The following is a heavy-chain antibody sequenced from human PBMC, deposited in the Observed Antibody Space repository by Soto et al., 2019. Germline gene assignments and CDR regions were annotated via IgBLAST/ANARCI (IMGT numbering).Heavy chain of an antibody. CDR3: ARFVGYGGDDYYFDY. CDR1: GFTFSTYA. V-gene: IGHV3-30-3*01. Sequence: QVQLVESGGGVVQPGRSLRLSCAASGFTFSTYAMHWVRQAPGKGLEWVAVISRDGTNKYHADSVKGRFTISRDNSQNTRYLQMNSLRAEDTAMYYCARFVGYGGDDYYFDYWGQGTLVTVSS. CDR2: ISRDGTNK. D-gene: IGHD5-12*01. J-gene: IGHJ4*02.